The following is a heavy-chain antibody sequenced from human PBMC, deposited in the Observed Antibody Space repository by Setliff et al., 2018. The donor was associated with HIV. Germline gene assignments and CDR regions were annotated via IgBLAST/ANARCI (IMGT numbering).Heavy chain of an antibody. J-gene: IGHJ5*02. V-gene: IGHV4-39*01. D-gene: IGHD3-22*01. CDR1: GGSIDNNKYY. CDR3: ASRIYYYDESRVLREEGFVP. CDR2: IYHTGRT. Sequence: LSLTCSVSGGSIDNNKYYWTWIRQPPGKGLEWTGSIYHTGRTYYNRSLASRLTISIDTSKKQFSLKLTSVTAADTAMYYCASRIYYYDESRVLREEGFVPWGQGTLVTVSS.